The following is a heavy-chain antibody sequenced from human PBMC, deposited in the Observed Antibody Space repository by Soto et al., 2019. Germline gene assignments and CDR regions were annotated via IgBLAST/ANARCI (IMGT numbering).Heavy chain of an antibody. CDR3: ARGHYDSGGYYVGHFDY. V-gene: IGHV1-18*04. J-gene: IGHJ4*02. D-gene: IGHD3-22*01. Sequence: GASVKVSCKASGYTFTSYDISWVRQAPGQGLEWMGWISPYNDKTKYAQMFRGRVTMTTDTSTSTAYMELRSLRSDDTAVYYCARGHYDSGGYYVGHFDYWGRGTLVTVSS. CDR1: GYTFTSYD. CDR2: ISPYNDKT.